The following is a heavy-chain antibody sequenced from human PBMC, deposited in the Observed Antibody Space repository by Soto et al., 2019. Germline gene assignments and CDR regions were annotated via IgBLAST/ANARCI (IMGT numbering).Heavy chain of an antibody. CDR2: ISYDGSNK. V-gene: IGHV3-30-3*01. CDR3: ARVVVITTSGAFDI. CDR1: GFTFSSYA. D-gene: IGHD3-22*01. Sequence: QVQLVESGGGVVQPGRSLRLSCAASGFTFSSYAMHWVRQAPGKGLEWVAVISYDGSNKYYADSVKGRFTISRDNSKNTLYLQMNGLRAEDTAVYYCARVVVITTSGAFDIWGQGTMVTVSS. J-gene: IGHJ3*02.